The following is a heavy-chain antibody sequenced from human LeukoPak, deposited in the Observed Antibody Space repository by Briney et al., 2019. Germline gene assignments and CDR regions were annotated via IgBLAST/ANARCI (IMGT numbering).Heavy chain of an antibody. D-gene: IGHD6-13*01. CDR1: GFTFSSYG. CDR2: ISYDGSNK. CDR3: AKLCLHSSSRVDY. V-gene: IGHV3-30*18. J-gene: IGHJ4*02. Sequence: GGSLRLSCAASGFTFSSYGMHWVRQAPGKGLEWVAVISYDGSNKYYADSVKGRFTISRDNSKNTLYLQMNSLRAEDTAVYYCAKLCLHSSSRVDYWGQGTLVTVSS.